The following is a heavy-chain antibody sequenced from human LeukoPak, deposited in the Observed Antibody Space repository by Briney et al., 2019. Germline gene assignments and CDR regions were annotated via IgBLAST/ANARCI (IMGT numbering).Heavy chain of an antibody. D-gene: IGHD2-21*02. J-gene: IGHJ3*01. CDR3: AGQFRGRDCSGPGAFDY. Sequence: SETLSLTCTVSGVSINDYFWNWIRQTPGKGLEWIGYTHHRGNTNYNSSLASRVTISLDTSKHQFSLRLTSVTAADTAVYFCAGQFRGRDCSGPGAFDYWGQGTMVAVPS. V-gene: IGHV4-59*08. CDR2: THHRGNT. CDR1: GVSINDYF.